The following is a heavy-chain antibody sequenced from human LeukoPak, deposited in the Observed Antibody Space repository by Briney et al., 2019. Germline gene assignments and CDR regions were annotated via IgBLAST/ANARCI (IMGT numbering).Heavy chain of an antibody. Sequence: SETLSLTCTVSGDPISSYYWSWIRQPPGKGLEWIGYIYYSGSTNYNPSLKSRVTISVDTSKNQFSLKLSSVTAADTAVYYCARVTEYCSGGSCYENYYYMDVWGKGTTVTISS. D-gene: IGHD2-15*01. CDR2: IYYSGST. V-gene: IGHV4-59*01. CDR1: GDPISSYY. J-gene: IGHJ6*03. CDR3: ARVTEYCSGGSCYENYYYMDV.